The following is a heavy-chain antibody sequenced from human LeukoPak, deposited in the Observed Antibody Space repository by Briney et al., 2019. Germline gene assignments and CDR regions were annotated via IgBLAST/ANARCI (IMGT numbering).Heavy chain of an antibody. CDR3: AREGVQWFIEYYFDY. Sequence: GGSLRLSCAASGFTFSSYWMSWVRQAPGKGLEWVANIKQDGSEKYYVDSVKGRFTISRDNSKNTLYLQMNSLRAEDTAVYYCAREGVQWFIEYYFDYWGQGTLVTVSS. V-gene: IGHV3-7*01. D-gene: IGHD3-22*01. CDR1: GFTFSSYW. CDR2: IKQDGSEK. J-gene: IGHJ4*02.